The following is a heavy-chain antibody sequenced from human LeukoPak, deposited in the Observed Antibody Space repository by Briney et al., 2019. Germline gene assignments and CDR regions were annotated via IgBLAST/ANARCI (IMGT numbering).Heavy chain of an antibody. V-gene: IGHV3-15*01. CDR1: GLPFTNAW. J-gene: IGHJ4*02. CDR2: IKSKTDGGAT. Sequence: GGSLRLSCAASGLPFTNAWMSWVRQAPGKGLELVGRIKSKTDGGATDYAAPAKGRFTISRDDSKNTLYLQVNSLKTDDTAIYYCTVEGLPIFGVALYYFDYWGQGTLVTVSS. D-gene: IGHD3-3*02. CDR3: TVEGLPIFGVALYYFDY.